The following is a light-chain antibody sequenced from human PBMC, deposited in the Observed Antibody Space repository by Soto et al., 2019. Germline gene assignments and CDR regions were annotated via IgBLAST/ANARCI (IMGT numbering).Light chain of an antibody. CDR2: DAS. Sequence: LRLLPYTESVNLGGRGTITCMASQSVSSYLAWYQQKPGQAPRLLIDDASNRATGIPARFSGSGSGTDFTHTICGLEPEDRAVYYSHHRINWAGRSGQGTIVDVK. J-gene: IGKJ1*01. V-gene: IGKV3-11*01. CDR1: QSVSSY. CDR3: HHRINWAGR.